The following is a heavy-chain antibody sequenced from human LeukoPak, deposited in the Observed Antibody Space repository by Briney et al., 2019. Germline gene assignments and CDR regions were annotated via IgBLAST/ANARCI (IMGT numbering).Heavy chain of an antibody. D-gene: IGHD5-24*01. CDR2: IVVASDNT. J-gene: IGHJ4*02. Sequence: SVKVSCKASGFTFTNSAMQWVRQARGQRLEWVGWIVVASDNTKYAQKFQERVTITRDMSTSTAYMELSSLRPEDTAVYYCAAAPIEMQQRGFDYWGQGTLVTVSS. CDR1: GFTFTNSA. V-gene: IGHV1-58*02. CDR3: AAAPIEMQQRGFDY.